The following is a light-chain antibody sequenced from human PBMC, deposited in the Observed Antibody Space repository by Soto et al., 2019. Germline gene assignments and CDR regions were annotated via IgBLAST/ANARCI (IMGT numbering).Light chain of an antibody. Sequence: QSALTQPASVSGSPGQSITISCTETSSGVGTYNLVSWFQQHPDKAPKLLISEDTQRPSGVSNRFSGSRSGNAASLTISGLQAEDEADYYCCSYVGSSTFVIFGGGTTLTVL. CDR1: SSGVGTYNL. V-gene: IGLV2-23*02. CDR2: EDT. J-gene: IGLJ2*01. CDR3: CSYVGSSTFVI.